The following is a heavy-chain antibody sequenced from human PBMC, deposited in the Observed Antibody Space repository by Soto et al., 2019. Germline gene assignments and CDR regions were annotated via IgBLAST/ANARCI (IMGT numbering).Heavy chain of an antibody. Sequence: QITLRESGPTLVKPTQTLTLTCTFSGFSFTTSGVGVGWFRQPPGQALQWLALIYWNGNERYSPSLNNRLTVTKDTSKNQVVLTMTDVDPVDTATYYAAHEPAGYYYVMDVWGQGTNVTVSS. V-gene: IGHV2-5*01. J-gene: IGHJ6*02. CDR2: IYWNGNE. CDR3: AHEPAGYYYVMDV. CDR1: GFSFTTSGVG. D-gene: IGHD2-15*01.